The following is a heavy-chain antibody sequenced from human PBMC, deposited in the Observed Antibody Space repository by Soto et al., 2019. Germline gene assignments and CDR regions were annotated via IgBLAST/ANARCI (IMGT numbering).Heavy chain of an antibody. CDR2: INHSGSA. V-gene: IGHV4-34*01. CDR3: ARGLISGSRYSGGWYYFDS. J-gene: IGHJ4*02. Sequence: QVQLQQSGAGLLKPSETLSLTCDVYGGSFSGYIWTWIRQTPGKGLQWIGQINHSGSANYNPSLQRRVTISIHTSTSHFPRELNSVPAADPAVYYCARGLISGSRYSGGWYYFDSWGQGTQVTVSS. D-gene: IGHD2-15*01. CDR1: GGSFSGYI.